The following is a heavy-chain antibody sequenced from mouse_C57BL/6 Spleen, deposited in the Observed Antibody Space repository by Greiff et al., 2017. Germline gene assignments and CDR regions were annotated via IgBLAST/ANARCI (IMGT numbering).Heavy chain of an antibody. CDR3: AREDFDY. Sequence: QVHVKQPGAELVKPGASVKMSCKASGYTFTTYWITWVKQRPGQGLEWIGDIYPGSGSANYNEKFKSKATLTVDTSSSTAYMQLISLTSEDSAVYYCAREDFDYWGQGTTLTVSS. J-gene: IGHJ2*01. CDR1: GYTFTTYW. CDR2: IYPGSGSA. V-gene: IGHV1-55*01.